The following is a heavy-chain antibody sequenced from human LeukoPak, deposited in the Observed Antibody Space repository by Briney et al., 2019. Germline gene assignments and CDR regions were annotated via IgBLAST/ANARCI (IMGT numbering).Heavy chain of an antibody. CDR2: IYHSGST. J-gene: IGHJ4*02. D-gene: IGHD5-24*01. CDR1: GGSISSSNW. Sequence: PSGTLSLTCAVSGGSISSSNWWSWVRQPPGKGLEWVGEIYHSGSTNYNPSLKSRVTISVDKSKNQFSLKVTSVTIADTAVYYCARVEAATTNPRFGYWGQGTLVTVSS. V-gene: IGHV4-4*02. CDR3: ARVEAATTNPRFGY.